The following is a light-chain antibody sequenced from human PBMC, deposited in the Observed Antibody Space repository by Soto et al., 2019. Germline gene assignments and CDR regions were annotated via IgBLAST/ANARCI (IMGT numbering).Light chain of an antibody. CDR1: SSDVGGYDF. CDR3: CSYAGDLPL. Sequence: QSVLSQPRAVCGSPGQAVAISCTGTSSDVGGYDFVSWYQQHPGKAPKLMISDVSKRPSGVPDRFSGSKSGNTASLTISGLQAEDEADYYCCSYAGDLPLFGGGTKVTVL. J-gene: IGLJ2*01. V-gene: IGLV2-11*01. CDR2: DVS.